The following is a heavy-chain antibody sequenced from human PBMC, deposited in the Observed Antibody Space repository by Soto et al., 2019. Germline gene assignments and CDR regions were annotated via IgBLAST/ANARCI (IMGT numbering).Heavy chain of an antibody. J-gene: IGHJ6*02. Sequence: QVQLQQWGAGLLKPSETLSLTCAVYGGSFSGYYWSWIRQPPGKGLEWIGEINHSGSTNYNPSLKSRVTISVDTSKNQFSLKLSSVTAADTAVYYCAREPSIAVAGSYYYYGMDVWGQGTTVTVSS. D-gene: IGHD6-19*01. CDR2: INHSGST. CDR1: GGSFSGYY. CDR3: AREPSIAVAGSYYYYGMDV. V-gene: IGHV4-34*01.